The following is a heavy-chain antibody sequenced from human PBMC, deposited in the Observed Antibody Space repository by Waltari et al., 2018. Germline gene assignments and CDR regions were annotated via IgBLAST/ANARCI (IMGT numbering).Heavy chain of an antibody. CDR1: GFTFSSYS. V-gene: IGHV3-48*04. J-gene: IGHJ6*03. CDR2: ISSSSSTI. D-gene: IGHD6-13*01. Sequence: EVQLVESGGGLVQPGGSLRLSCAASGFTFSSYSMNWVRQAPGQGLEWVSYISSSSSTIYYADSVKGRFTISRDNAKNSLYLQMNSLRAEDTAVYYCAGTRLVLAAAEPLYYMDVWGKGTTVTVSS. CDR3: AGTRLVLAAAEPLYYMDV.